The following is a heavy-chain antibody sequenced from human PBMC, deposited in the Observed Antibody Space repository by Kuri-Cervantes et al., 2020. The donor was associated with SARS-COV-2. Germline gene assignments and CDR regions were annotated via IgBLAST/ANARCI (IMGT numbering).Heavy chain of an antibody. J-gene: IGHJ4*02. V-gene: IGHV1-69*05. CDR1: GYTFTGYY. Sequence: SVKVSCKASGYTFTGYYMHWVRQAPGQGLEWMGGIIPIFGTANYAQKFQGRVTITTDESTSTAYMELSSLRSEDTAVYYCAGGYLFDYWGQGTLVTVSS. CDR2: IIPIFGTA. D-gene: IGHD3-16*02. CDR3: AGGYLFDY.